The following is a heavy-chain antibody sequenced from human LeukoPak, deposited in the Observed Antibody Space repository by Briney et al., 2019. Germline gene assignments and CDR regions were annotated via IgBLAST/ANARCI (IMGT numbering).Heavy chain of an antibody. Sequence: SETLSLTCTVSGGSISSVGYYWTWIRQHPGKGLEWIGYIHYSGSTYYNPSLKSRVTISVDTSKNQFSLKLSSVTAADTAVYHCARQQYYYDSSDYYSDYWGQGTLVTVSS. J-gene: IGHJ4*02. CDR2: IHYSGST. V-gene: IGHV4-31*03. D-gene: IGHD3-22*01. CDR3: ARQQYYYDSSDYYSDY. CDR1: GGSISSVGYY.